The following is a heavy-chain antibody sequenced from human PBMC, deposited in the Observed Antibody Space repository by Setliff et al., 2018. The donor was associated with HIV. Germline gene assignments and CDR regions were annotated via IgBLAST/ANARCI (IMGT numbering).Heavy chain of an antibody. CDR3: SRSRVPPYYYYGMDV. J-gene: IGHJ6*02. CDR1: GYTFTTYC. V-gene: IGHV1-18*04. Sequence: ASVKVSCKASGYTFTTYCVNWVRQAPGQGLEWIGWINSYNGDTKSAQKFQGRVTMTTDTSTTTAFMELRSLKADDTGIYYCSRSRVPPYYYYGMDVWGQGTTVTVSS. D-gene: IGHD3-10*01. CDR2: INSYNGDT.